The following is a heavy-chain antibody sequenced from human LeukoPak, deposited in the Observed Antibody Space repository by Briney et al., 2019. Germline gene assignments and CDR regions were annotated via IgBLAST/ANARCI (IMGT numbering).Heavy chain of an antibody. Sequence: PGGSLRLSCAASGFTFSSYWMSWVRQAPGEGLEWVANIKQDGSEKYYVDSVKGRFTISRDKAKNSLYLQMNSLRAEDTAVYYCARDGGIYCSSTSCYDYWGQGTLVTVSS. J-gene: IGHJ4*02. D-gene: IGHD2-2*01. CDR2: IKQDGSEK. CDR1: GFTFSSYW. CDR3: ARDGGIYCSSTSCYDY. V-gene: IGHV3-7*01.